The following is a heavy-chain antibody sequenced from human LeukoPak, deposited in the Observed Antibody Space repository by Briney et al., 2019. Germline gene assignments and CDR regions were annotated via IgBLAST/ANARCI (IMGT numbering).Heavy chain of an antibody. V-gene: IGHV4-39*01. CDR2: LYYSGST. J-gene: IGHJ4*02. CDR1: GGSISSISYF. CDR3: ARLSPYYDILTGSSYYFDY. D-gene: IGHD3-9*01. Sequence: PSETLSLTCTVSGGSISSISYFWGWIRQPPGKGLEWIGSLYYSGSTYYNPSLKSRVTISVDTSKKQFSLKLSSVTAADTAVYYCARLSPYYDILTGSSYYFDYWGQGTLVTVSS.